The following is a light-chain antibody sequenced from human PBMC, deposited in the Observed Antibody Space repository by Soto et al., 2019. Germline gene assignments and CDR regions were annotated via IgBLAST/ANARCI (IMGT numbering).Light chain of an antibody. CDR2: GNS. CDR3: QSYDSSLSGNVV. V-gene: IGLV1-40*01. CDR1: SSNIGAGYD. J-gene: IGLJ2*01. Sequence: QSVLTQPPSVSGAPGQRVTISCTGSSSNIGAGYDVHWYQQLPGTAPKLLIYGNSNRPSGVPDRFSGSKSGTSASLVITGLQAEDEADYYCQSYDSSLSGNVVFGGGTQLTVL.